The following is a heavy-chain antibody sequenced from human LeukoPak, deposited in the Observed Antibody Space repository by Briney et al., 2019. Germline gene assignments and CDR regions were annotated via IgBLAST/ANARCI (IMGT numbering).Heavy chain of an antibody. CDR1: GFTFNSYA. J-gene: IGHJ3*02. Sequence: GSLRLSCAASGFTFNSYAMNWVRPAPGKGLEWVSAISGGGGSTYYADSVKGWLTISRDNSNNTLHLQMNSLRAEDTAVYYCAKFDSSSWYSAFDIWGQGTVVTVSS. D-gene: IGHD6-13*01. CDR2: ISGGGGST. CDR3: AKFDSSSWYSAFDI. V-gene: IGHV3-23*01.